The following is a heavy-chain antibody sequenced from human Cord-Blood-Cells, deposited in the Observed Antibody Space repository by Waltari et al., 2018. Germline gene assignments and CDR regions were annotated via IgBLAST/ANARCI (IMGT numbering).Heavy chain of an antibody. V-gene: IGHV2-5*02. CDR3: ARGIAAACTAFDI. Sequence: QITLKASGPTPVKPPQTLTLTCTFSGFSLSTSGVGVGWIRQPPGKALEWLALIYWDNDKRHSPSLKSRLNKTKETTKNQVVLTKTNMDSVDTAPDYCARGIAAACTAFDIWGQGTMVTVSS. J-gene: IGHJ3*02. CDR1: GFSLSTSGVG. CDR2: IYWDNDK. D-gene: IGHD6-13*01.